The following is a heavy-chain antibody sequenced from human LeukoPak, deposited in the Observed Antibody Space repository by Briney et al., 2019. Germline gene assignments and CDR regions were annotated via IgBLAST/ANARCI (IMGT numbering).Heavy chain of an antibody. V-gene: IGHV4-34*01. J-gene: IGHJ3*01. CDR3: VRETAYYSRDTFDL. CDR1: GGSFSGYY. Sequence: SETLSLTCAVDGGSFSGYYWSWIRQPPGKGLEWIGEITDGGTTNYNPSLKSRVTISVDTSKLQLSLKLSSVTAADTAVYFCVRETAYYSRDTFDLWGQGTMVTVSS. CDR2: ITDGGTT. D-gene: IGHD3-9*01.